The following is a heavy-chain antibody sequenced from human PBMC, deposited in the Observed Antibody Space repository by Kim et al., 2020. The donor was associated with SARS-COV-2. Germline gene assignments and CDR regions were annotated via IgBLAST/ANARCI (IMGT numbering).Heavy chain of an antibody. V-gene: IGHV3-23*01. Sequence: GGSLRLSCAASGFTFSSYTMNWVRQFPGKGLEWVSGISASGGSTYYADSVKGRFTISRDKSKKTLYLQMDSLRVEDTALYYCAKDRGWGFGLNGMDVWAKGPRSPSP. CDR3: AKDRGWGFGLNGMDV. CDR1: GFTFSSYT. J-gene: IGHJ6*02. D-gene: IGHD3-10*01. CDR2: ISASGGST.